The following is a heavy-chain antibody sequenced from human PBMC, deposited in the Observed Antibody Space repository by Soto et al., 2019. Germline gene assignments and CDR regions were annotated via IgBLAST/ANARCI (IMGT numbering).Heavy chain of an antibody. CDR2: IWYDGSSE. V-gene: IGHV3-33*08. CDR1: GLTFSRYG. D-gene: IGHD3-3*01. CDR3: VTQRVESADY. J-gene: IGHJ4*02. Sequence: QVQLVESGGGVVQPGRSLRLSCAASGLTFSRYGMHWVRQAPGKGLEWVAVIWYDGSSEYYADSVKGRFTVSRDNSKNTLHLQMSSLRPEDTAVYYCVTQRVESADYWGQGTLVTVSS.